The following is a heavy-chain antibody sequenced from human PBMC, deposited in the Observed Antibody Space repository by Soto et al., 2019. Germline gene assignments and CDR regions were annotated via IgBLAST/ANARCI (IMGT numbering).Heavy chain of an antibody. J-gene: IGHJ5*02. D-gene: IGHD6-19*01. CDR2: ISSSSSTI. Sequence: QTGGSLRLSCAASGFTFSSYSMNWVRQAPGKGLEWVSYISSSSSTIYYADSVKGRFTISRDNAKNSLYLQMNSLRDEDTAVYYCFLLGDSIAVAGNRFDPWGQGTLVTVSS. V-gene: IGHV3-48*02. CDR1: GFTFSSYS. CDR3: FLLGDSIAVAGNRFDP.